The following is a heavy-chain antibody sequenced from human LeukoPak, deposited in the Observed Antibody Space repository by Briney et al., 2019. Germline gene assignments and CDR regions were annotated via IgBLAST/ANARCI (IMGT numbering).Heavy chain of an antibody. V-gene: IGHV4-59*01. J-gene: IGHJ5*02. CDR1: GGSISSYY. D-gene: IGHD1-26*01. CDR2: IYYSGST. Sequence: SETLSLTCTVSGGSISSYYWSWIRQPPGKGLEWIGYIYYSGSTNYNPSLKSRVTISVDTSKNQFSLKLSSVTAADTAVYYCARDRIIEGATGNWFDPWGQGTLVTVSS. CDR3: ARDRIIEGATGNWFDP.